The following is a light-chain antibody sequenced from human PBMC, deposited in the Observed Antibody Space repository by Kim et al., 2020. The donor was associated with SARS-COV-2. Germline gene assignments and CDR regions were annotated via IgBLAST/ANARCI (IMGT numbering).Light chain of an antibody. V-gene: IGKV2-30*01. CDR2: QVS. CDR3: MQHTHRPPT. CDR1: QSLIDSAGNTY. J-gene: IGKJ4*01. Sequence: DVVMSQSPLSLSVTLGQPASISCRPSQSLIDSAGNTYLNWFHQRPGQSPRRLIYQVSKRDSGVPDRFSGSRSGTVFTLKISRVETEDVGLYYCMQHTHRPPTFGGGTKVDIK.